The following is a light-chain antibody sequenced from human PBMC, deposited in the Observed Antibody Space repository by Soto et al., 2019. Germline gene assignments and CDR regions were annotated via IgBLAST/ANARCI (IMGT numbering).Light chain of an antibody. V-gene: IGKV3-20*01. J-gene: IGKJ3*01. Sequence: EIVLTQSPGTLSLSPGERATLSCRASQSVSGSCLAWYQQKPGQAPRLLTYGASSRATGIPDRFSGSGSGTDFTLTISRLEPEDLAVYYCQQYGSSPFTFVPGTKVDIK. CDR1: QSVSGSC. CDR2: GAS. CDR3: QQYGSSPFT.